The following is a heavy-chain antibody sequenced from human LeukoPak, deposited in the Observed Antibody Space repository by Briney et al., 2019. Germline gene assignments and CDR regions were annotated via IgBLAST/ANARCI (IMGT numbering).Heavy chain of an antibody. V-gene: IGHV5-51*01. CDR1: GYIFTSYW. CDR2: IYPGDSDT. Sequence: GESLKISCKGSGYIFTSYWIGWVRPVPGKGLEWMGIIYPGDSDTRYSPSFQGQVTISADKSISTAYLQWSSLKASDTAMYYCARPGEDYYFDYWGQGTLVTVSS. CDR3: ARPGEDYYFDY. J-gene: IGHJ4*02. D-gene: IGHD4-17*01.